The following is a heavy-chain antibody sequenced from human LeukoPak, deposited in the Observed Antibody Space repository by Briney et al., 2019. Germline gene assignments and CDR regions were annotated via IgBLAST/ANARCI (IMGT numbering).Heavy chain of an antibody. Sequence: GGSLRLSCAVSVFTFSNAWINWVRQAPGGGLEWVSVIYSGGSTSYADSVKGRFTISRDNSKNTLYLQMNSMRAEDTAVYYCARFDTYYYGSGSYYNGDYWGQGTLVTVSS. D-gene: IGHD3-10*01. CDR1: VFTFSNAW. J-gene: IGHJ4*02. CDR3: ARFDTYYYGSGSYYNGDY. V-gene: IGHV3-53*01. CDR2: IYSGGST.